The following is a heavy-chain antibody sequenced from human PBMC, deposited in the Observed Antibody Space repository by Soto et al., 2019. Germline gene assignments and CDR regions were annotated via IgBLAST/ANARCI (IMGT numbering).Heavy chain of an antibody. Sequence: QVQLVQSGAELKKPGSSVKVSSKASGDTFSFYTINWVRQAPGLGLEWMGRVNPILSMSNYAQKFQGRVTMTADKSTSTAYMELRSLRSEDTAFYYCATSYGSGYRAFDYWGQGALVTVSS. CDR1: GDTFSFYT. J-gene: IGHJ4*02. CDR3: ATSYGSGYRAFDY. CDR2: VNPILSMS. V-gene: IGHV1-69*02. D-gene: IGHD3-10*01.